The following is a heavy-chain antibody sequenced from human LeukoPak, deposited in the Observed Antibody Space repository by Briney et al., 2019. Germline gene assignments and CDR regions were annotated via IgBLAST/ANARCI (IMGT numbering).Heavy chain of an antibody. CDR2: IYYSGST. CDR3: ARTLVTTTSMSFDY. CDR1: TGSISSGDYY. J-gene: IGHJ4*02. D-gene: IGHD4-17*01. V-gene: IGHV4-31*03. Sequence: PSQTLSLTCTVSTGSISSGDYYWSWIRQHPGKGLEWIGYIYYSGSTHYSPSLRSRVSISVDTSKNQFSLEVSSVTAADTAVYYFARTLVTTTSMSFDYWGQGTLVTVSS.